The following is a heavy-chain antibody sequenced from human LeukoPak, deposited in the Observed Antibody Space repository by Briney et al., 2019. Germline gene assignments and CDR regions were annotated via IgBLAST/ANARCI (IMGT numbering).Heavy chain of an antibody. Sequence: SETLSLTCTVSGGSISSSRYYWGWIRQPPGKGLEWIGSIYYSGSTYYNPSLKSRVTISVDTSKNQFSLKLSSVTAADTAVYYCARQGITIFGVVIIGYFDYWGQGTLVTVSS. CDR3: ARQGITIFGVVIIGYFDY. CDR2: IYYSGST. D-gene: IGHD3-3*01. V-gene: IGHV4-39*01. CDR1: GGSISSSRYY. J-gene: IGHJ4*02.